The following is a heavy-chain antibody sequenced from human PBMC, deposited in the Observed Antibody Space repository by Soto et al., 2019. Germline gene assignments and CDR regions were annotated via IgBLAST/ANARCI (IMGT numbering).Heavy chain of an antibody. Sequence: GGSLRLSCAASGFTFSSYAMSWVRQAPGKGLEWVSAISGSGGSTYYADSVKGRFTISRDNSKNTLYPQMNSLRAEDTAVYYCATPPHLYDILTGYSYYFDYWGQGTLVTVSS. J-gene: IGHJ4*02. D-gene: IGHD3-9*01. CDR2: ISGSGGST. CDR3: ATPPHLYDILTGYSYYFDY. CDR1: GFTFSSYA. V-gene: IGHV3-23*01.